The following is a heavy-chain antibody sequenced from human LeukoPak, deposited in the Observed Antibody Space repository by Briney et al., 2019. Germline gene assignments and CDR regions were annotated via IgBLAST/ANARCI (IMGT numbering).Heavy chain of an antibody. J-gene: IGHJ3*02. CDR3: ARDLSGQLVQKSRAFDI. CDR1: GGSFSGYY. Sequence: SETLSLTCAVYGGSFSGYYWSWIRQPPGKGLEWIGEINHSGSTNYNPSLKSRVTISVDTSKNQFSLKLSSVTAADTAVYYCARDLSGQLVQKSRAFDIWGQGTMVTVSS. D-gene: IGHD6-6*01. V-gene: IGHV4-34*01. CDR2: INHSGST.